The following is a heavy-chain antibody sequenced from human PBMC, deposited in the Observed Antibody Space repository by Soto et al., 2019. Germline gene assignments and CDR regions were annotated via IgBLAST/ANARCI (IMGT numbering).Heavy chain of an antibody. CDR3: ARGPITTNPRFDP. J-gene: IGHJ5*02. V-gene: IGHV4-34*01. CDR1: GGSFSGYY. Sequence: SETLSLTCAVYGGSFSGYYWSWIRQPPGKGLEWIGEVNHSGSTNYNPSLKSRVTISVDTSKNQFSLKLSSVTAADTAVYYCARGPITTNPRFDPWGQGTLVTVSS. D-gene: IGHD3-22*01. CDR2: VNHSGST.